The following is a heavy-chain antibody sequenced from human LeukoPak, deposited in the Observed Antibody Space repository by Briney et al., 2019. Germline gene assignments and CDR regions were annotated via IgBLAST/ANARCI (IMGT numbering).Heavy chain of an antibody. CDR3: AGYYYDSSRGFDL. CDR2: INWNGAWT. CDR1: GFKFDDYG. V-gene: IGHV3-20*04. D-gene: IGHD3-22*01. Sequence: PGGSLRLSCAASGFKFDDYGMSWVRQAPGKGLERVCDINWNGAWTGYADSVKGRFTISRDNAKNSLYLQMNSLRAEDTALYYCAGYYYDSSRGFDLWSQGTLVTVSA. J-gene: IGHJ5*02.